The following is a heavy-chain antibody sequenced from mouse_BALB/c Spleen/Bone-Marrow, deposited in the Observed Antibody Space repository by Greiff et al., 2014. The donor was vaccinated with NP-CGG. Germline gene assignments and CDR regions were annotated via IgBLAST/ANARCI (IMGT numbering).Heavy chain of an antibody. V-gene: IGHV1S135*01. Sequence: VQLKESGPELEKPGASVGISCKASGYSFTGYNINWVRQSNGKSLEWIGYIDPYSGGTSYYQRFKDRATLTVDKSSSTAYMQLKSLTSEDSAVYYCARSLLRRDALDYWGQGTSVTVSS. D-gene: IGHD2-12*01. CDR3: ARSLLRRDALDY. J-gene: IGHJ4*01. CDR2: IDPYSGGT. CDR1: GYSFTGYN.